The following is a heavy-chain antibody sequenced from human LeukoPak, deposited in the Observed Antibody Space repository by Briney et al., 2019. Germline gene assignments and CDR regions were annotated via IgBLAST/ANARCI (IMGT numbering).Heavy chain of an antibody. J-gene: IGHJ6*02. D-gene: IGHD3-10*01. CDR3: ARSHPPGSYSPGDYYYYGMDV. CDR1: GGSISSYY. CDR2: IYYSGTT. V-gene: IGHV4-59*01. Sequence: SETLSLTCTVSGGSISSYYWSWIRQPPGKGLEWIGYIYYSGTTNYNPSLKSRVTISVDASKNQFSLKLSSVTAADTAVYYCARSHPPGSYSPGDYYYYGMDVWGQGTTVTVSS.